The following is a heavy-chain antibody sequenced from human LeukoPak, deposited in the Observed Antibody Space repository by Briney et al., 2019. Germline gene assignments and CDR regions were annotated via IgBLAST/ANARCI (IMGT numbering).Heavy chain of an antibody. D-gene: IGHD3-3*01. CDR2: VKQDGSET. J-gene: IGHJ4*02. Sequence: PGGSLRLSCAASGFTFSSYWMNWVRQAPGKGLEWVANVKQDGSETYYVDSVKGRFTISRDNAKNSLYLQVNSLRAEDTAVYYCAREAGPYDFWSGYSHWGQGTLATVSS. CDR3: AREAGPYDFWSGYSH. V-gene: IGHV3-7*01. CDR1: GFTFSSYW.